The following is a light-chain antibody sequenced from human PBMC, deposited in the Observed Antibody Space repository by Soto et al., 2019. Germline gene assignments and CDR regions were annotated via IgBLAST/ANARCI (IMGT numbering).Light chain of an antibody. V-gene: IGLV4-69*01. J-gene: IGLJ3*02. CDR1: SGHRSYA. CDR2: VNSDGSH. Sequence: QLVLTQSPSASASLGASVKLTCTLSSGHRSYAIAWHQQQPEKGPRYLMKVNSDGSHSKGDGIPDRFSGSSSGAERYLTISSLQSEDEADYYCQTWGTGPWVFGGGTKVTVL. CDR3: QTWGTGPWV.